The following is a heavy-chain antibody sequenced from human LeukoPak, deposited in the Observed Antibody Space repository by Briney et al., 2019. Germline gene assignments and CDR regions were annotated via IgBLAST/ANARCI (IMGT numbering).Heavy chain of an antibody. CDR2: IKQDGSEK. J-gene: IGHJ4*02. CDR1: GFTFSRYW. CDR3: ARGSNWALDY. D-gene: IGHD2-8*01. Sequence: TGGSLRLSCAASGFTFSRYWMSWVRQAPGKGLEWVANIKQDGSEKSYVDSVESRFTISRDNAKNSLYLQMNSLRAEDTAVYYCARGSNWALDYWGQGTLVTVSS. V-gene: IGHV3-7*05.